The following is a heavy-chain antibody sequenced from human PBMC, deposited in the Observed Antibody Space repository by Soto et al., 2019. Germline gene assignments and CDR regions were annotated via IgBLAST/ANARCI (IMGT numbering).Heavy chain of an antibody. Sequence: EVRLLESGGGSVQPGGSLRLSCVASGFTFSDCAMSWVRHPPGKGLEWVSGIGARGGDTFYADSAKGRFTITRDKSKDPLFLQLSSRRSEDTDTYYCAQGLSPTRIPPPHWGQGVLVTVSS. CDR1: GFTFSDCA. CDR2: IGARGGDT. CDR3: AQGLSPTRIPPPH. J-gene: IGHJ4*02. V-gene: IGHV3-23*01. D-gene: IGHD1-1*01.